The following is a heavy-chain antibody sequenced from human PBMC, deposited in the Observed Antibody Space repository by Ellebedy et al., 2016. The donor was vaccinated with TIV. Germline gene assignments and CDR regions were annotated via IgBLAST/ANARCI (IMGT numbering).Heavy chain of an antibody. CDR1: GFSFRSYW. D-gene: IGHD4-17*01. Sequence: GESLKISCAASGFSFRSYWMSWVRQAPGKGLEWVANIYQDGSEKYYVDSVEGRFTISRDNAKNSLYLQLNSLRVEDTAVYFCARRGSYGDYAVQVNNWFDRWGQGTLVTV. CDR2: IYQDGSEK. CDR3: ARRGSYGDYAVQVNNWFDR. V-gene: IGHV3-7*01. J-gene: IGHJ5*02.